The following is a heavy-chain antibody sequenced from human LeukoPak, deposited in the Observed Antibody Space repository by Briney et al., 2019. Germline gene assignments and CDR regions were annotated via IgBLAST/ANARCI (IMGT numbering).Heavy chain of an antibody. J-gene: IGHJ4*02. Sequence: GGSLRLSCAASGFTFSGSAMHWVRQASGKGLEWLGRIRSKADSYTTAYAASVKGRFIVSREGSKNTAYLQMNSLKTEDTAVYYCRAAADLNDYWGQGTLVTVSS. CDR3: RAAADLNDY. CDR2: IRSKADSYTT. CDR1: GFTFSGSA. D-gene: IGHD6-13*01. V-gene: IGHV3-73*01.